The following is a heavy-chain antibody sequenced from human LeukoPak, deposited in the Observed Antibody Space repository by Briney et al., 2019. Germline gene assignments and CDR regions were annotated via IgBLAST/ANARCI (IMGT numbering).Heavy chain of an antibody. CDR1: GGSISSYY. CDR2: IYYSGST. V-gene: IGHV4-59*01. CDR3: ARGGGRGYDLGFYFDY. J-gene: IGHJ4*02. Sequence: SETLSLTCTVSGGSISSYYWSWIRQPPGKGLEWIGYIYYSGSTNYNPSLKSRVTISVDTSKNQFSLKLSSVTAADTAVYYCARGGGRGYDLGFYFDYWGQGTLVTVSS. D-gene: IGHD5-12*01.